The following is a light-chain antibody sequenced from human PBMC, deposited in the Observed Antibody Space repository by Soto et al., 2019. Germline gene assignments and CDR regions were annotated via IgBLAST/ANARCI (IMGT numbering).Light chain of an antibody. CDR1: SGHSSYA. V-gene: IGLV4-69*01. J-gene: IGLJ2*01. CDR2: VNTDGSH. Sequence: QSVLTQSPSASASLGASVKLTCTLSSGHSSYAIAWHQQKPEKGPRYLMKVNTDGSHNKGDGIPDRFSGSSSGAERYLTISSLQSEDEADYYCQTWGAGFSVVFGGGTKVTVL. CDR3: QTWGAGFSVV.